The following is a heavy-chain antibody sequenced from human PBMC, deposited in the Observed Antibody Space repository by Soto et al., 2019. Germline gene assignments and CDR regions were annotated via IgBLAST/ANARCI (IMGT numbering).Heavy chain of an antibody. CDR1: GFTFSSYG. CDR2: IWYDGSNK. V-gene: IGHV3-33*01. CDR3: ARDTELWFGELSNNGIYGMDV. Sequence: GGSLRLSCAASGFTFSSYGMHWVRQAPGKGLEWVAVIWYDGSNKYYADSVKGRFTISRDNSKNTLYLQMNSLRAEDTAVYYCARDTELWFGELSNNGIYGMDVWGQGTTVTVSS. J-gene: IGHJ6*02. D-gene: IGHD3-10*01.